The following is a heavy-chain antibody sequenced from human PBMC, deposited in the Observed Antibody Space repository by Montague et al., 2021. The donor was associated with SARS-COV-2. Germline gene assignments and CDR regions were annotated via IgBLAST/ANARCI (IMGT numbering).Heavy chain of an antibody. D-gene: IGHD3-3*01. CDR2: IYYSGST. CDR3: AREPWHSKIFGVVKWYGMDV. V-gene: IGHV4-61*01. J-gene: IGHJ6*02. Sequence: SETLSLTCTVSGGSVSSGSNYWSWIRQPPGKGLEWIGYIYYSGSTNYNPSLKSRVTISVDTSKNQFSLKLSSVTAADTAVYYCAREPWHSKIFGVVKWYGMDVWGQGTTVTVSS. CDR1: GGSVSSGSNY.